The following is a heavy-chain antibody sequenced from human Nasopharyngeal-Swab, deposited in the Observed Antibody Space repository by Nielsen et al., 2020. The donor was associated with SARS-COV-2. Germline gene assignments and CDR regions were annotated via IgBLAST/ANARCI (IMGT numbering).Heavy chain of an antibody. Sequence: WIRQPPGKGLEWIGYIYYSGSTYYNPSLKSRVTISVDTSKNQFSLKLSSVTAADTAVYYCARGSIPLYDILTGYYPPFDYWGQGTLVTVSS. CDR3: ARGSIPLYDILTGYYPPFDY. J-gene: IGHJ4*02. CDR2: IYYSGST. D-gene: IGHD3-9*01. V-gene: IGHV4-31*02.